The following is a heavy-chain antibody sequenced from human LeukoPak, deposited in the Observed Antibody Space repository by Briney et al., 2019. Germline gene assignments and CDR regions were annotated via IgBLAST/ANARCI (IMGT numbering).Heavy chain of an antibody. CDR2: TGSSSTTI. CDR1: GFTLSSYS. CDR3: ARGVAVAAFSAFDV. Sequence: GGSLRLSCAASGFTLSSYSTNWVRQAPGKGLEWVSYTGSSSTTIYYADSVKGRFTISRDNAKNSLYLQMNSLKAEDTAVYYCARGVAVAAFSAFDVWGQGTMVTVSS. V-gene: IGHV3-48*01. J-gene: IGHJ3*01. D-gene: IGHD6-19*01.